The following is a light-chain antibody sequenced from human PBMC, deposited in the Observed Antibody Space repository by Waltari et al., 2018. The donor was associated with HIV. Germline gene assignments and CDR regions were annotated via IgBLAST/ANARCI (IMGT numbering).Light chain of an antibody. CDR2: AAS. CDR1: QRVSTSNS. J-gene: IGKJ1*01. Sequence: IVLTQSPGPLSLSPGERATLSCRASQRVSTSNSLPWDQQKPGQAPRPLIYAASNRVTGIPDRFSGGGSGTDFTLTISRLEPEDLAVYYCQHYGSSPTFGQGTKVEIK. CDR3: QHYGSSPT. V-gene: IGKV3-20*01.